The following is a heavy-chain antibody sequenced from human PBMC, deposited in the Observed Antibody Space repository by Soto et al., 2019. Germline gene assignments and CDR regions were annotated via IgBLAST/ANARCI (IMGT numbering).Heavy chain of an antibody. D-gene: IGHD5-18*01. CDR1: GGTFSSYA. Sequence: SVKVSCKASGGTFSSYAISWVRQAPGQGLEWVGGIIPIFGTANYAQKFQGRVTITADESTSTAYMELSSLRSEDTAVYYCARTSTAMVPFDYWGQGTLVTVSS. J-gene: IGHJ4*02. CDR2: IIPIFGTA. V-gene: IGHV1-69*13. CDR3: ARTSTAMVPFDY.